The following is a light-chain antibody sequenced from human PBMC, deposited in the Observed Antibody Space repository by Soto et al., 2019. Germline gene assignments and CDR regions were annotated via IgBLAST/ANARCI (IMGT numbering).Light chain of an antibody. V-gene: IGKV1-5*03. CDR2: KAS. CDR1: QSISSW. Sequence: DIQMTHSPSTLSASVGDRVTITCRASQSISSWLAWYQQKPGKAPKLLIYKASSLESGVPSRFSGSGSGKEFTLAISSLQPDDFATYYCRQYINYPPTFGGWIKVDIX. CDR3: RQYINYPPT. J-gene: IGKJ4*01.